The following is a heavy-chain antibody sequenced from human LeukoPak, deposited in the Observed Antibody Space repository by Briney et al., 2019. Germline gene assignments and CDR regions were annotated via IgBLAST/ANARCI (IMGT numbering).Heavy chain of an antibody. CDR1: GYTFTDYY. V-gene: IGHV1-2*02. D-gene: IGHD6-19*01. Sequence: GASVTVSCKASGYTFTDYYMHWVRQAPGQGLEWMGWINPNSCGTNYAQKFQGRVTMTRDPSISTAYMELSRLRFDDTAVYYCARATQRQYYFDYWGQGTLVTVSS. CDR2: INPNSCGT. CDR3: ARATQRQYYFDY. J-gene: IGHJ4*02.